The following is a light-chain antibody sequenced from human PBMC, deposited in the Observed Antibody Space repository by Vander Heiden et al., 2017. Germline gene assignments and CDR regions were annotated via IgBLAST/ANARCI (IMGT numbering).Light chain of an antibody. Sequence: IPLTQSPSSLSASVGARVTITCRASQSMHSYWNWYQQRPGEAPKLLSDSASSLQGGVPSRVSGSASVTDFTITSISLQAEDLSTYYRQQSYSTALTFGGGTKVEIK. CDR1: QSMHSY. V-gene: IGKV1-39*01. CDR2: SAS. J-gene: IGKJ4*01. CDR3: QQSYSTALT.